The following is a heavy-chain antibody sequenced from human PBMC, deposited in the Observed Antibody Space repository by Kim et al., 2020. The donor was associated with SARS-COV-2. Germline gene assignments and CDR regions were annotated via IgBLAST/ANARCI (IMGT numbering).Heavy chain of an antibody. Sequence: GGSLRLSCAVSGFTFGDYAMHWVRQAPGKGLEWVAGISWNSGSIGYADSVKGRFSISRDNAKHSLYLQMNSLRAEDTALYYCAKDYCSSTSWYLPADYWGQGTLVTVSS. J-gene: IGHJ4*02. V-gene: IGHV3-9*01. CDR3: AKDYCSSTSWYLPADY. CDR2: ISWNSGSI. D-gene: IGHD2-2*01. CDR1: GFTFGDYA.